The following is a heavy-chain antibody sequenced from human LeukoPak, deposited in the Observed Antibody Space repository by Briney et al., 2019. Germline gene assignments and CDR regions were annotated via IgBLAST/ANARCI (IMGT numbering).Heavy chain of an antibody. J-gene: IGHJ1*01. D-gene: IGHD2-21*01. Sequence: GGSLRLSCAASGFTITSYAMSWVRQAPGKGLEWVSTITGSGTSTYYADSVKGRSTISRDNSKNTLYLQMNSQRAEDTAVYYCAKRGALGGAYCQHWGQGTRVTVSS. V-gene: IGHV3-23*01. CDR3: AKRGALGGAYCQH. CDR1: GFTITSYA. CDR2: ITGSGTST.